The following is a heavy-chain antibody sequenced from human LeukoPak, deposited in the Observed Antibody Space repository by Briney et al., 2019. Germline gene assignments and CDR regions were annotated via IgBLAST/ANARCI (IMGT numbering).Heavy chain of an antibody. CDR2: IYYSGST. V-gene: IGHV4-59*01. CDR3: ARGEYSYGSYYYYYYMDV. J-gene: IGHJ6*03. D-gene: IGHD5-18*01. Sequence: PSETLSLTCTVSGGSISSYYWSWIRQPPGKGLEWIGYIYYSGSTNYNPSLKSRVTISVDTSKDQFSLKLSSVTAADTAVYYCARGEYSYGSYYYYYYMDVWGKGTTVTVSS. CDR1: GGSISSYY.